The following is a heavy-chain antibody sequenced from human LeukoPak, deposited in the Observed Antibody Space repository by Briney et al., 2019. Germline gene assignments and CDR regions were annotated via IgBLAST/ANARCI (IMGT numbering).Heavy chain of an antibody. J-gene: IGHJ3*02. CDR3: AREQIGAFDI. Sequence: ASVKVSCKASGYTFTSYYIHWVRQAPGQGLEWMGVINPSGGGTSYAQKFQGRVTMTRDTSTSTVYMELSSLRSEDTAVYYCAREQIGAFDIWGQGTMVTVSS. CDR2: INPSGGGT. CDR1: GYTFTSYY. V-gene: IGHV1-46*01.